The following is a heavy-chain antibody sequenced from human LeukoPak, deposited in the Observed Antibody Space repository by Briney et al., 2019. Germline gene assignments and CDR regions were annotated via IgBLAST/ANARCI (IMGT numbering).Heavy chain of an antibody. D-gene: IGHD3-10*01. V-gene: IGHV3-48*01. Sequence: QAGGSLRLSCAASGFTFSSYSMNWVRQAPGKGLEWVSYISSSSSTIYYADSVKGRFTISSDHAKNSLYLQMISLRAEDTAVYYCASWRNYVSGSYNSYVYWAQGTPVTISS. J-gene: IGHJ4*02. CDR2: ISSSSSTI. CDR3: ASWRNYVSGSYNSYVY. CDR1: GFTFSSYS.